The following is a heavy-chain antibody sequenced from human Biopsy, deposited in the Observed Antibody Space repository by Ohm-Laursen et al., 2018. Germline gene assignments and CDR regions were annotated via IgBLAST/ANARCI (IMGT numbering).Heavy chain of an antibody. CDR2: INPSGGST. J-gene: IGHJ4*02. Sequence: SVKVSCKAFGYTFITYYVNWVRQVPGQGLEWMGKINPSGGSTSYAQKFQGRVTMTRGTSTTTVYMELSSLRSEDTAVYYCARDRIGGRGDPPDHWGQGTLVTVSS. CDR3: ARDRIGGRGDPPDH. CDR1: GYTFITYY. D-gene: IGHD3-10*01. V-gene: IGHV1-46*01.